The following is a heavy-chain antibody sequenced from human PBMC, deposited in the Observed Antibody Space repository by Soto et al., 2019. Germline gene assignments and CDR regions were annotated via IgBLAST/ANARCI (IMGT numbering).Heavy chain of an antibody. CDR2: ITFRGVT. Sequence: LSLTCDVHGDSLSGYAWSWIRQPPGKGLEWIGEITFRGVTNYHPSLKRRVSMSVGTSKNRISLNVSSVTAADTALYFCARKLEASVRQVEWFSYKWFDPWGPGTLVTVSS. CDR3: ARKLEASVRQVEWFSYKWFDP. V-gene: IGHV4-34*01. D-gene: IGHD3-3*01. CDR1: GDSLSGYA. J-gene: IGHJ5*02.